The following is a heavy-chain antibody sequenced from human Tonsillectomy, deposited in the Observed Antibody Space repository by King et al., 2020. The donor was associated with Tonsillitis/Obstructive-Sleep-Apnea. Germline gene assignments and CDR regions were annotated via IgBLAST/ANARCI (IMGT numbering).Heavy chain of an antibody. J-gene: IGHJ5*02. Sequence: VQLVESGGGLVQPGGSLRLSCAASGFTFRSYAMSWVRQAPGKGLEWGSAMSGSGGITYYAGSVEGRFTIPREHSKNTLYLQMNSLRADDTAVYFCAKAALTAARRGYNWFDPWGQGTLVTVSS. CDR3: AKAALTAARRGYNWFDP. CDR2: MSGSGGIT. V-gene: IGHV3-23*04. CDR1: GFTFRSYA. D-gene: IGHD6-6*01.